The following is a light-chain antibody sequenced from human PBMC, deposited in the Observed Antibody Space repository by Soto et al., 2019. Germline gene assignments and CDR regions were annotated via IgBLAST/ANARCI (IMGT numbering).Light chain of an antibody. J-gene: IGKJ2*01. V-gene: IGKV3D-15*01. CDR1: QSVNSN. CDR2: GAS. CDR3: QQYNNWPYT. Sequence: EIVMTQSPATLSVSPGERGTLSCRASQSVNSNLAWYQQKPGQAPRLLIDGASTRATGIPARFSGSGSGTEFTLTISSLQSEDFAVYYCQQYNNWPYTFGQWTKLEIK.